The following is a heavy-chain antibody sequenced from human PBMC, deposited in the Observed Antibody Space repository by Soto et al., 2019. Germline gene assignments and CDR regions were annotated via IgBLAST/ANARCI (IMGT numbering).Heavy chain of an antibody. V-gene: IGHV1-69*01. CDR3: ATEKEVTATGVGDY. Sequence: QVQLVQSGAEVKKPGSSVKVSCKASGGTFSSYVISWVRQAPGQGLDWMGGIIPIFGTTNDAQKFQGRVTITADESTSTAYMELNNLRSEDTAVYYCATEKEVTATGVGDYWGQGTLVTVSS. CDR1: GGTFSSYV. J-gene: IGHJ4*02. D-gene: IGHD6-13*01. CDR2: IIPIFGTT.